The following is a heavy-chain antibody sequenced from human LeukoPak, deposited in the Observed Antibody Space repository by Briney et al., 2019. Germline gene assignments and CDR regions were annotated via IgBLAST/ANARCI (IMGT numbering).Heavy chain of an antibody. Sequence: SETLSLTCTVSGGSISSYYWSWIRRPPGKGLEWIGYIYYCGSTNYNPSLKSRVTISVGTSKNQFSLKLSSVTAADTAVYYCARHYGSGYYFDYWGQGTLVTVSS. V-gene: IGHV4-59*08. CDR1: GGSISSYY. J-gene: IGHJ4*02. CDR3: ARHYGSGYYFDY. D-gene: IGHD3-10*01. CDR2: IYYCGST.